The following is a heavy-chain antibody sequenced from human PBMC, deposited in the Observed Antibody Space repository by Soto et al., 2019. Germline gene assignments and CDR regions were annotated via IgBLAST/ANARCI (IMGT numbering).Heavy chain of an antibody. CDR1: GFSFTNFA. V-gene: IGHV3-23*01. D-gene: IGHD2-21*02. J-gene: IGHJ4*02. CDR3: AKDDFIDRGDDYFDY. Sequence: GGSLRLSCAASGFSFTNFAMSWVRQAPGKGLEWVAGIGASGDITWYADSVKGRLSISRGNSKNTLYLQLNSLRFEDTAVYYCAKDDFIDRGDDYFDYWGPGTLVTVS. CDR2: IGASGDIT.